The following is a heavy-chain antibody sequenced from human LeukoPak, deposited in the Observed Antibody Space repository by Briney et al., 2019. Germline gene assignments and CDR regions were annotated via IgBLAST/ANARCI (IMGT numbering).Heavy chain of an antibody. CDR1: EFSVGSNY. CDR2: IYSGGST. Sequence: GGSLRLSCAASEFSVGSNYMTWVRQAPGKGLEWVSLIYSGGSTYYADSVKGRFTISRDNSKNTLYLQMNSLRAEDTAVYYCAGEGYGDYEGDYWGQGTLVTVSS. J-gene: IGHJ4*02. V-gene: IGHV3-66*01. CDR3: AGEGYGDYEGDY. D-gene: IGHD4-17*01.